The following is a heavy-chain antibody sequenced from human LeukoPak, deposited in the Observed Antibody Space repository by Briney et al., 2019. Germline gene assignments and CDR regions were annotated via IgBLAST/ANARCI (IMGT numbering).Heavy chain of an antibody. J-gene: IGHJ4*02. D-gene: IGHD4-17*01. CDR3: ARRGDYKNDY. V-gene: IGHV3-74*01. CDR2: INGAGSSI. CDR1: GFTFSSYW. Sequence: GGSPRLSCAASGFTFSSYWMHWVRQTPGKGLVWVSRINGAGSSISYADSVKGRVTISRDNAKNTLYLQMNNLRAEDTAVYYCARRGDYKNDYWGQGTLVTVSS.